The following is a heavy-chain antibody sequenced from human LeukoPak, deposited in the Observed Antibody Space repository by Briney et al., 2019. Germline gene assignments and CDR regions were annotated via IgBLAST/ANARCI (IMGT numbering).Heavy chain of an antibody. J-gene: IGHJ4*02. V-gene: IGHV4-39*07. CDR1: GGSISTSSYF. CDR3: ARDLDSSGRDY. CDR2: IYYSGRT. D-gene: IGHD3-22*01. Sequence: SETLSLTCTVSGGSISTSSYFWGWIRQPPGKGLEWIGSIYYSGRTYYNPSLKSRVTISVYTSRNQFSLKLSSVTAADTAVYYCARDLDSSGRDYWGQGILVTVS.